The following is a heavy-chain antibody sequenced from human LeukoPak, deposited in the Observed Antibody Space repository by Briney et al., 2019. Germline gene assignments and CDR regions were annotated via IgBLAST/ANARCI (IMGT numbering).Heavy chain of an antibody. D-gene: IGHD3-3*01. Sequence: SETLSLTCTVSSSSISSYYWSWIRQAPGKGLEWIGSIYYSGSTYYNPSLKSRVTISVDTSKNQFSLKLSSVTAADTAVYYCARQITIFGVVIPNWFDPWGQGTLVTVSS. CDR2: IYYSGST. CDR1: SSSISSYY. J-gene: IGHJ5*02. V-gene: IGHV4-59*05. CDR3: ARQITIFGVVIPNWFDP.